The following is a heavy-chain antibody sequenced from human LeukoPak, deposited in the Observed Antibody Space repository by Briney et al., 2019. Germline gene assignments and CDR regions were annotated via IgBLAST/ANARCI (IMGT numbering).Heavy chain of an antibody. J-gene: IGHJ6*02. Sequence: GGSLRLSCAVSGFTFSRYAMSWVRQAPGKGLEWVSFISGSGGTTYYADSVRGRFTISRDNSGNTLNLQMNSLRAEDTAVYYCARVGHCTGGNCPYYYTYGMDAWGQGTTVTVFS. V-gene: IGHV3-23*01. CDR2: ISGSGGTT. CDR1: GFTFSRYA. D-gene: IGHD2-15*01. CDR3: ARVGHCTGGNCPYYYTYGMDA.